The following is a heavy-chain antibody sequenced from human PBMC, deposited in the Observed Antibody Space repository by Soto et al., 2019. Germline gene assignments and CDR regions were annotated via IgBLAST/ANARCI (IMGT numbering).Heavy chain of an antibody. CDR3: GSPRSGNNGGNLDY. J-gene: IGHJ4*02. D-gene: IGHD1-26*01. CDR1: GFTFSSYA. V-gene: IGHV3-23*01. Sequence: EVQLLESGGDLVQPGGSLRLSCAASGFTFSSYAMSWVRQAPGKGLEWVSSISLGGGSTYFADSVKGRFTISRDNYKNTQYLQMNSQRPEGTAVYCWGSPRSGNNGGNLDYWGQGTRVTVS. CDR2: ISLGGGST.